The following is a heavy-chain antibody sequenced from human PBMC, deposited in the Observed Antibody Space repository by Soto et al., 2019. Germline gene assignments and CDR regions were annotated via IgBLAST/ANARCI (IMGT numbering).Heavy chain of an antibody. CDR3: ASPFVLRFYYYYGMDV. CDR2: IIPIFGTA. V-gene: IGHV1-69*13. D-gene: IGHD3-3*01. J-gene: IGHJ6*02. CDR1: GGTFSSYA. Sequence: GASVKVSCKASGGTFSSYAISWVRQAPGQGLEWMGGIIPIFGTANYAQKFQGRVTITADESTSTAYMELSSLRSEDTAVYYCASPFVLRFYYYYGMDVWGQGTTVTVSS.